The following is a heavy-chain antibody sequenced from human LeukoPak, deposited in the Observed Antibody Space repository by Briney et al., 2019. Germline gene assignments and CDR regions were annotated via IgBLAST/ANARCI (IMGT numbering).Heavy chain of an antibody. V-gene: IGHV1-2*02. D-gene: IGHD3-3*01. CDR3: ARSRSITIFGVVISRTFDY. Sequence: ASVKVSCKASGYTFTGYYMHWVRQAPGQGLEWMGWINPNSGGTNYAQKFQGRVTMTRDTSISTAYMGLSRLRSDDTAVYYCARSRSITIFGVVISRTFDYWGQGTLVTVSS. CDR2: INPNSGGT. CDR1: GYTFTGYY. J-gene: IGHJ4*02.